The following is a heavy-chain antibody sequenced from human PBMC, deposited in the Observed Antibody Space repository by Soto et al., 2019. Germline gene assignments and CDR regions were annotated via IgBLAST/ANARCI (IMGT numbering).Heavy chain of an antibody. CDR1: GGSISSGGYY. CDR3: ARDNPGRGAFDI. CDR2: IYYSGST. V-gene: IGHV4-31*03. Sequence: TLSLTCTVSGGSISSGGYYWGWIRQHPGKGLEWIGYIYYSGSTYYNPSLKSRVTISVDTSKNQFSLKLSSVTAADTAVYYCARDNPGRGAFDIWGQGTMVTVS. J-gene: IGHJ3*02.